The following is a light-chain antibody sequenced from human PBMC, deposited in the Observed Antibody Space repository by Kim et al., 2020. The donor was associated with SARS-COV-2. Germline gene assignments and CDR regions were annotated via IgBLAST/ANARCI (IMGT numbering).Light chain of an antibody. Sequence: GQAVTISCSGRTSNIENNYGYWFQQFPGTAPKLLMFRNDQRPTGIPDRFSGSKSGTSVSLAISGLRAEDEADYYCAAWDDSLNGWVFGGGTQLTVL. V-gene: IGLV1-47*01. CDR1: TSNIENNY. CDR2: RND. J-gene: IGLJ3*02. CDR3: AAWDDSLNGWV.